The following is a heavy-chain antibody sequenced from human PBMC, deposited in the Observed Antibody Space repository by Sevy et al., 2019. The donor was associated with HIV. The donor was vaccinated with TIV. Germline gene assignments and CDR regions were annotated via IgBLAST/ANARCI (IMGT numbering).Heavy chain of an antibody. D-gene: IGHD3-16*01. J-gene: IGHJ3*02. V-gene: IGHV3-30-3*01. Sequence: GGSLRLSCAASGFTFSSYAMHWVRQAPGKGLEWVAVISYDGSNKYYADSVKGRFTISRDNSKNTLYLQMNSLRAEDTAVYYCAIDQGLGGEDAFDIWGQGTMVTVSS. CDR1: GFTFSSYA. CDR2: ISYDGSNK. CDR3: AIDQGLGGEDAFDI.